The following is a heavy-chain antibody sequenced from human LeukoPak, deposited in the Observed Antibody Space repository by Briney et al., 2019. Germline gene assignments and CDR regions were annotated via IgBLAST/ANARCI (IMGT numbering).Heavy chain of an antibody. CDR1: GFTFSSYA. D-gene: IGHD2-2*01. J-gene: IGHJ4*02. V-gene: IGHV3-30-3*01. CDR3: ARDYCSSTSCYAEVGFDY. Sequence: GGSLRLSCVASGFTFSSYAMHWVRQAPGKGLEWEAVISYDGSNKYYADSVKGRFTISRDNSKNTLYLQMNSLRAEDTAVYYCARDYCSSTSCYAEVGFDYWGQGTLVTVSS. CDR2: ISYDGSNK.